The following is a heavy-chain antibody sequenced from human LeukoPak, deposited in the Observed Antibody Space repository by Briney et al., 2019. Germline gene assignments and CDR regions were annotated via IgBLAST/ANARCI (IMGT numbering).Heavy chain of an antibody. Sequence: SETLSLTCTVSGGSISSHYWSWIRQPPGKGLEWIGYIYYSGSTNYNPSPKSRVTMSVDTSKNQFSLKLSSVTAADTAVYYCARAVYYYYYMDVWGKGTTVTVSS. V-gene: IGHV4-59*11. CDR2: IYYSGST. J-gene: IGHJ6*03. CDR1: GGSISSHY. CDR3: ARAVYYYYYMDV.